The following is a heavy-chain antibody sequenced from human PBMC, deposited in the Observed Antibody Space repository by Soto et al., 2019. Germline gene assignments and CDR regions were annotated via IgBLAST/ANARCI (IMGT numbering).Heavy chain of an antibody. Sequence: SETLSLTCTVSGGSVSSGSYYWSWIRQPPGKGLEWIGYIYYSGSTNYNPSLKSRVTISVDTSKNQFSLKLSSVTAADTAVYYCAKTSSGSYSFDPWGQGTLVTVS. CDR3: AKTSSGSYSFDP. V-gene: IGHV4-61*01. CDR2: IYYSGST. CDR1: GGSVSSGSYY. D-gene: IGHD3-10*01. J-gene: IGHJ5*02.